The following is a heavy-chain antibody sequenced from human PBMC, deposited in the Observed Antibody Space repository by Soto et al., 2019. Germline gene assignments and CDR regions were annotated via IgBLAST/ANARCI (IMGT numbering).Heavy chain of an antibody. D-gene: IGHD3-22*01. CDR3: AGLYPYESSGYHLNY. CDR1: GGSISSYY. Sequence: SETLSLTCTVSGGSISSYYWSWIRQPPGKGLEWIGYIYYSGSTNYNPFLGSRVTISVDTSKNQFSLKLRSVTAADTAVFYCAGLYPYESSGYHLNYWGQGALVTVSS. V-gene: IGHV4-59*08. J-gene: IGHJ4*02. CDR2: IYYSGST.